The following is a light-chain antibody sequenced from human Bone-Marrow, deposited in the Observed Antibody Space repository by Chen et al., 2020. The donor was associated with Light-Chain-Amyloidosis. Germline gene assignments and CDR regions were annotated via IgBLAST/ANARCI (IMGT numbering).Light chain of an antibody. CDR1: SSDVGAYNY. V-gene: IGLV2-14*01. Sequence: QSALTQPASVSGSPGQSITISCTGTSSDVGAYNYVSWYQQHPGKAPKLMIYDVKNRPSGVSNRLAGSKCGNTAHLNSSGLQDEDGADYYCTSFTNNNAPVLFGGGTTVTVL. J-gene: IGLJ2*01. CDR2: DVK. CDR3: TSFTNNNAPVL.